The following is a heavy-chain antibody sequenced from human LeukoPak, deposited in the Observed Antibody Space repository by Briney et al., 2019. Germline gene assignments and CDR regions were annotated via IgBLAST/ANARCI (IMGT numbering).Heavy chain of an antibody. D-gene: IGHD2-15*01. CDR1: GGSISSGGYS. J-gene: IGHJ4*02. CDR2: IYYSGST. Sequence: PSETLSLTCAVSGGSISSGGYSWSWIRQPPGKGLEWIGYIYYSGSTNYNPSLKSRVTISVDTSKNQFSLKLSSVTAADTAVYYCARGGGLHPFDYWGQGTLVTVSS. CDR3: ARGGGLHPFDY. V-gene: IGHV4-61*08.